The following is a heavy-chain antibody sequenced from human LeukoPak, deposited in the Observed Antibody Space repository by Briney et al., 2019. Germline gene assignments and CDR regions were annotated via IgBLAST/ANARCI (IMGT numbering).Heavy chain of an antibody. CDR3: ARDAVVKGCFDY. V-gene: IGHV3-30*04. CDR1: GFTFSSYP. J-gene: IGHJ4*02. CDR2: ISYDGSNK. Sequence: GGSLRLSCAASGFTFSSYPMHWVRQAPGKGLEWVAVISYDGSNKYYADSVKGRFTISRDNSKNTLYLQMNSLRAEDTAVYYCARDAVVKGCFDYWGQGTLVTVSS. D-gene: IGHD3-22*01.